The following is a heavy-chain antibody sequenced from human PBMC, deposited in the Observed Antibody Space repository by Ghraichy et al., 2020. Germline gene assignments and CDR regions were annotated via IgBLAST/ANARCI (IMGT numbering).Heavy chain of an antibody. CDR1: GASLSSGDYY. V-gene: IGHV4-30-4*01. Sequence: SETLSLTCAVSGASLSSGDYYWSWIRQPPGKGLEWIGYIHHTGTTFYKPSLKSRVDISLQTSRRRLSLRLSSVTAAGTAGYYCASGGNIFPTSYFDDWGHGTLVTVSS. CDR3: ASGGNIFPTSYFDD. D-gene: IGHD3-16*01. J-gene: IGHJ4*03. CDR2: IHHTGTT.